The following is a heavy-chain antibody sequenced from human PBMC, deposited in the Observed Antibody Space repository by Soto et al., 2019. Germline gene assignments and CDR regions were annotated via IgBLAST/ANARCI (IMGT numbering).Heavy chain of an antibody. CDR2: INSDGTIT. J-gene: IGHJ4*02. Sequence: SLRLSCVASGFTFSPFWMSWVRQGQGKGLEWVSRINSDGTITPYADSVKGRFTISRDNSKNTLYLQMSSLRPEDTAVYYCVKDHGTAMVRGGLDSWGQGALVTVS. V-gene: IGHV3-74*01. CDR3: VKDHGTAMVRGGLDS. D-gene: IGHD3-10*01. CDR1: GFTFSPFW.